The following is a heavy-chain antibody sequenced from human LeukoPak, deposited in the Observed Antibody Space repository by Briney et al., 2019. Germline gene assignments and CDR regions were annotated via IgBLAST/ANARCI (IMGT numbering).Heavy chain of an antibody. Sequence: SETLSLTCAVYGGSFSGYYWSWIRQPPGKGLEWIGEINHSGSTNYNPSLESRVTISVDTSKNQFSLKLSSVTAADTAVYYCARDRIAARPVSGFGYWGQGTLVTVSS. CDR1: GGSFSGYY. CDR2: INHSGST. V-gene: IGHV4-34*01. CDR3: ARDRIAARPVSGFGY. D-gene: IGHD6-6*01. J-gene: IGHJ4*02.